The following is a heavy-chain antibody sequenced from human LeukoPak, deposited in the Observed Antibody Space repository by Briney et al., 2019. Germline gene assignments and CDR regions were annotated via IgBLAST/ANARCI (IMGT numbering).Heavy chain of an antibody. V-gene: IGHV3-30*02. D-gene: IGHD2-2*01. Sequence: GGSLRLSCAASGFTFRSYGMHWVRQAPGKGLEWVAVIWYDGSKTYYADSVKGRFTISRDNSKNTLYLQINSLRAEDTAVYYCAKGPETPYCKSTSCHWFDPWGQGTLVTVSS. CDR1: GFTFRSYG. CDR2: IWYDGSKT. J-gene: IGHJ5*02. CDR3: AKGPETPYCKSTSCHWFDP.